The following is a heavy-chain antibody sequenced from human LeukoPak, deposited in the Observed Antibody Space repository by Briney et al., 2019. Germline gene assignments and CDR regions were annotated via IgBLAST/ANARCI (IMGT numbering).Heavy chain of an antibody. CDR2: IIPILGIA. CDR3: ARDEIIYSGSYGAFDI. CDR1: GYTFTSYG. D-gene: IGHD1-26*01. V-gene: IGHV1-69*04. J-gene: IGHJ3*02. Sequence: SVKVSCKASGYTFTSYGISWVRQAPGQGLEWMGRIIPILGIANYAQKFQGRVTITADKSTSTAYMDLSSLRSEDTAVYYCARDEIIYSGSYGAFDIWGQGTMVTVSS.